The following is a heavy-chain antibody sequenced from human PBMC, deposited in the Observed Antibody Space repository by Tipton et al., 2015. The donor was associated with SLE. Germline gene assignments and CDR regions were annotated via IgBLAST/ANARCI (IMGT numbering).Heavy chain of an antibody. CDR2: ISWDGDST. V-gene: IGHV3-43D*04. CDR3: AREGVHNGDAFDL. Sequence: SLRLSCAASGFTFNNYAIHWVRQPMGKGLEWVSGISWDGDSTDYGDSVEGRFTISRDNSVNSLYLQMNSLRPDDTAFYYCAREGVHNGDAFDLWGHGTMVTVSS. D-gene: IGHD7-27*01. CDR1: GFTFNNYA. J-gene: IGHJ3*01.